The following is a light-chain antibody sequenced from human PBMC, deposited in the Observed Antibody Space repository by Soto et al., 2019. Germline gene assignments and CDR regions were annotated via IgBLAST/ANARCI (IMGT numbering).Light chain of an antibody. CDR3: QQANSSPIT. CDR1: QGIRSY. J-gene: IGKJ5*01. V-gene: IGKV1-9*01. CDR2: AAS. Sequence: DIQLTQSPSFLSASVGDRVTITCRASQGIRSYLAWYQQKTGQAPKLLIYAASTLQSGVPSRLRGSGYGTEFTITISSMKTEDFETYYCQQANSSPITFGHGTRLEIK.